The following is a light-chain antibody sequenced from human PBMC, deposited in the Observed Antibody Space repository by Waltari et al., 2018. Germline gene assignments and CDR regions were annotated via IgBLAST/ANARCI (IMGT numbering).Light chain of an antibody. CDR2: VNSDGSH. V-gene: IGLV4-69*01. CDR3: QTGGHGTWV. Sequence: QLVLTQSPSASASLGASVKLTCTLGSGHSGNIIPWLRKQPEKGPRYLMKVNSDGSHTKGDEIPDRFSGSSSGAERYLTISSLQSEDEADYYCQTGGHGTWVFGGGTKLTVL. J-gene: IGLJ3*02. CDR1: SGHSGNI.